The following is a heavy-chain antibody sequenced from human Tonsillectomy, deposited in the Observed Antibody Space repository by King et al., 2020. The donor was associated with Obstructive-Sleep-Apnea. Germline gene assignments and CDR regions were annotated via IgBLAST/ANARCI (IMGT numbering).Heavy chain of an antibody. CDR3: ARHVDYYDIRGFSALDY. CDR2: IDPSDSYT. V-gene: IGHV5-10-1*03. J-gene: IGHJ4*02. CDR1: EYSFTSYF. D-gene: IGHD3-22*01. Sequence: VQLVESGAEVKKPGESLRISCKGSEYSFTSYFINWVRQMPGKGLEWMGRIDPSDSYTNYCPSFQGHVTLSVDKAISTAYLQWSSLKASDTAMYYCARHVDYYDIRGFSALDYWGQGTLVTVSS.